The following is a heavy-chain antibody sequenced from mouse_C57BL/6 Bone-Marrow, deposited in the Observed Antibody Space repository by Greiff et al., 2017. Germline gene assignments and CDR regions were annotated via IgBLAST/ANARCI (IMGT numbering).Heavy chain of an antibody. CDR3: ARSRMVGRGYYAMDY. CDR2: ISSGSSTI. Sequence: EVQLVESGGGLVKPGGSLKLSCAASGFTFSDYGMHWVRQAPEKGLEWVAYISSGSSTIYYADTVKGRFTISRDHATNTLFLQMTSLRSEDTAMYYCARSRMVGRGYYAMDYWGQGTSVTVSS. V-gene: IGHV5-17*01. D-gene: IGHD2-10*02. CDR1: GFTFSDYG. J-gene: IGHJ4*01.